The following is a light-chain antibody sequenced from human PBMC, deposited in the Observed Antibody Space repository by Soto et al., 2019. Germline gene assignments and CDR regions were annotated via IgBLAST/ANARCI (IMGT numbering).Light chain of an antibody. J-gene: IGKJ4*01. CDR1: QSIINW. Sequence: DIQMTQSPSTLSASVGDRVTITCRASQSIINWLAWYQQKPGKAPKLLIYKTSNLDSGVPSRFSGSGSGTEFSLTISSLQPDDFATYYCQQYKSFSLTFGGGTRVEVK. CDR3: QQYKSFSLT. CDR2: KTS. V-gene: IGKV1-5*03.